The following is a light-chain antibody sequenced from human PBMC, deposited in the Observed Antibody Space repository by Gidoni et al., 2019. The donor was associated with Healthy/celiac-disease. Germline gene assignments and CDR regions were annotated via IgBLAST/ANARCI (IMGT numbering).Light chain of an antibody. Sequence: QSALTQPASVSGSPGQSITISCPGTSSDVGSYNLFSWYQQHPGKAPKLMSYEVSKRPSGVSNRFSGSKSGNTASLTISGLQAEDEADYYCCSYAGSRRVFGGGTKLTVL. J-gene: IGLJ2*01. CDR1: SSDVGSYNL. V-gene: IGLV2-23*02. CDR3: CSYAGSRRV. CDR2: EVS.